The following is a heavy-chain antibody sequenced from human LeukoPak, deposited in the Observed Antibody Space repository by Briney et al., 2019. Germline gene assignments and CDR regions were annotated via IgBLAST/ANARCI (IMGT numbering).Heavy chain of an antibody. CDR2: IYTSGST. V-gene: IGHV4-4*07. CDR1: GGSISSYY. J-gene: IGHJ4*02. CDR3: ARHPYYYGSGSYGPFDY. Sequence: SETLSLTCTVSGGSISSYYWSWIRQPAGKGLEWIGRIYTSGSTNYNPSLKSRVTMSVDTSRNQFSLKLSSVTAADTAVYYCARHPYYYGSGSYGPFDYWGQGTLVTVSS. D-gene: IGHD3-10*01.